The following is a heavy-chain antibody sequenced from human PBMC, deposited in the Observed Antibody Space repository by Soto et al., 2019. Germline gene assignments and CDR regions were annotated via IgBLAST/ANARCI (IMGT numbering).Heavy chain of an antibody. CDR2: INPNSGGT. D-gene: IGHD3-3*01. CDR3: ARYPVYFFWSGYYRNAFDI. CDR1: GYTFTGYY. J-gene: IGHJ3*02. Sequence: ASVKVSCKASGYTFTGYYMHWVRQAPGQGLEWMGWINPNSGGTNYAQKFQGWVTMTRDTSISTAYMEVSRLRSDDTAVYYCARYPVYFFWSGYYRNAFDIWAKGTRATASS. V-gene: IGHV1-2*04.